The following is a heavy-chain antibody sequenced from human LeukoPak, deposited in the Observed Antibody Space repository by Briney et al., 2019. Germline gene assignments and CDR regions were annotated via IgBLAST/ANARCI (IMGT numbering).Heavy chain of an antibody. CDR2: IYYSGST. J-gene: IGHJ6*03. CDR3: ARDAYSSSWYLVTDEWRLLLYYYYYYYMDV. CDR1: GGSISSSSYY. Sequence: SETLSLTCTVSGGSISSSSYYWGWIRQPPGKGLEWIGSIYYSGSTYYNPYLKSRVTISVDTSKNQFSLKLSSVTAADTAVYYCARDAYSSSWYLVTDEWRLLLYYYYYYYMDVWGKGTTVTVSS. D-gene: IGHD6-13*01. V-gene: IGHV4-39*07.